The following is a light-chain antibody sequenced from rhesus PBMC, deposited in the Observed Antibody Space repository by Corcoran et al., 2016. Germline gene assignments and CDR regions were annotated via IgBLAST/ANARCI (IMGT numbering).Light chain of an antibody. Sequence: DIQMTQSPSSLSASVGDRVTITCRASENVNTYLNWYQQKPGKAPKLLIYKASTLQSGVPSRFSGRGSGTDYTFTISSLQPEDVATYYCQHGYGTPFTFGPGTKLDIK. J-gene: IGKJ3*01. CDR2: KAS. CDR3: QHGYGTPFT. V-gene: IGKV1-74*01. CDR1: ENVNTY.